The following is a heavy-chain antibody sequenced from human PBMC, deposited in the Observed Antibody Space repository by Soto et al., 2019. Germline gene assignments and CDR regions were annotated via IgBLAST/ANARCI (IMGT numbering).Heavy chain of an antibody. V-gene: IGHV3-30-3*01. Sequence: QVQLVESGGGVVQPGRSLRLSCAASGFTFTNYPMYWVRQAPGKGLEWVALISFDGSNKYADSVKGRFTISRDNSKNALYLQMTSVRPEDTAVYYCARDRAIDDAFDIWGQGTMVTVSS. CDR1: GFTFTNYP. CDR2: ISFDGSNK. CDR3: ARDRAIDDAFDI. J-gene: IGHJ3*02.